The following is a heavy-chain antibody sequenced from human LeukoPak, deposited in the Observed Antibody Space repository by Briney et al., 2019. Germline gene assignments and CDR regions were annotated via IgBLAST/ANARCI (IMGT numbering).Heavy chain of an antibody. D-gene: IGHD3-22*01. Sequence: ASVKVSCKASGYTFTSYGISWVRQAPGQGLEWMGWISAYNGNTNYAQKLQGRVTMTTDTSTSTAYMELRSLRSDDTAVYYCARNGAAIWYDSSGYSPLDYWGQGTLVTVSS. V-gene: IGHV1-18*01. CDR3: ARNGAAIWYDSSGYSPLDY. CDR1: GYTFTSYG. J-gene: IGHJ4*02. CDR2: ISAYNGNT.